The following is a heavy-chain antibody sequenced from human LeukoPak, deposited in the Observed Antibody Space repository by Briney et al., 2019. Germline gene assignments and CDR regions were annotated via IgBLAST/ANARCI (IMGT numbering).Heavy chain of an antibody. CDR2: INPHSGGT. D-gene: IGHD6-6*01. J-gene: IGHJ4*02. CDR1: GYTFTGYY. CDR3: ARARSSSPFDY. V-gene: IGHV1-2*02. Sequence: ASVKVSCKTSGYTFTGYYMHWVRQGPGQGLEWVGWINPHSGGTNYSQKFQGRVTMTRDPANSTAYMELSRLKSHDTAVYYCARARSSSPFDYWGQGTLVTVSS.